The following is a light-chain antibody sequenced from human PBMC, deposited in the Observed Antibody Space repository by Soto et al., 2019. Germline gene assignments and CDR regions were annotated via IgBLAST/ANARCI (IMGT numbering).Light chain of an antibody. V-gene: IGKV4-1*01. CDR3: QQYYGAPLT. CDR1: QSVLYTSNNLNY. Sequence: DIVMTQSPDSLAVSLGERATINCKSSQSVLYTSNNLNYLAWYQQKPGQPPKLLIYWASTRESGVPDRFSGSGSGTDFPLTISSLQAEDVAVYYCQQYYGAPLTFGGGTKVEIK. CDR2: WAS. J-gene: IGKJ4*01.